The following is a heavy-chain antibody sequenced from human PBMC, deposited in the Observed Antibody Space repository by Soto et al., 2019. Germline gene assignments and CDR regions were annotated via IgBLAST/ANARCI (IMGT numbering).Heavy chain of an antibody. CDR1: GYTFSSYA. J-gene: IGHJ3*02. CDR3: ARGKVGTAFDI. V-gene: IGHV1-18*01. CDR2: ISAYYGNA. D-gene: IGHD1-26*01. Sequence: ASVKVSCKASGYTFSSYAISWVRQAPGQGLEWMGWISAYYGNANYAQKFQGRVTMTTDTSTSTAYMELRSLRSDDTAVYYCARGKVGTAFDIWGQGTMVTVSS.